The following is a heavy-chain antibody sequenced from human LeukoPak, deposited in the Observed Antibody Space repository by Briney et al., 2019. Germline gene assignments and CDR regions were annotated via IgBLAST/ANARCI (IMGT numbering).Heavy chain of an antibody. Sequence: SETLSLTCTVSGGSISSYYWSWIRQPPGKGLEWIGYIYYSGSTNYNPSLKSRVTISVDTSKNQFSLKLSSVTAADTAVYYCARVMGGFGELSAWFDPWGQGTLVAVSS. V-gene: IGHV4-59*08. CDR2: IYYSGST. CDR3: ARVMGGFGELSAWFDP. D-gene: IGHD3-10*01. J-gene: IGHJ5*02. CDR1: GGSISSYY.